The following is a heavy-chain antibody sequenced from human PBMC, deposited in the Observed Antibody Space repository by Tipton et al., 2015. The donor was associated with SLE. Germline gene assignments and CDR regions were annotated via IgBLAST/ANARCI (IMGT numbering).Heavy chain of an antibody. CDR1: GFTFDDYG. Sequence: SLRLSCAASGFTFDDYGMSWVRQAPGKGLEWVSGINWNGGSTGYADSVKGRFTISRDNAKNSLYLQMNSLRAEDTALYYCARGGVPRARRGLRRMDVWGQGTTVTVSS. D-gene: IGHD3-10*01. V-gene: IGHV3-20*04. CDR2: INWNGGST. J-gene: IGHJ6*02. CDR3: ARGGVPRARRGLRRMDV.